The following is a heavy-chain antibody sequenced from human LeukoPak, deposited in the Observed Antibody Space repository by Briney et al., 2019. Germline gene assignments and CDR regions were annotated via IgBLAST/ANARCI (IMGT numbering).Heavy chain of an antibody. CDR2: INPNSGGT. V-gene: IGHV1-2*06. CDR1: GYTLTDYY. CDR3: ARVGYYESSGYYEY. Sequence: ASVKVSCKASGYTLTDYYMHWVRQAPGQGLEWMGRINPNSGGTNYAQKFQGRVTMTRDTSISTVYMEPSRLRSDDTAVYYCARVGYYESSGYYEYWGQGTLVTVSS. D-gene: IGHD3-22*01. J-gene: IGHJ4*02.